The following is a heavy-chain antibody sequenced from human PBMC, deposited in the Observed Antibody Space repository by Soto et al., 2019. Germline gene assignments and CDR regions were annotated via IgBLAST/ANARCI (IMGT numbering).Heavy chain of an antibody. Sequence: ASVKVSCKASGYTFTSYAMHWVRQAPGQRLEWMGWINAGNGNTKYSQKFQGRVTITRDTSASTAYMELSSLRSEDTAVYYCARDSRYGSGSYYNNEAFDIWGQGTMVTVS. CDR3: ARDSRYGSGSYYNNEAFDI. CDR2: INAGNGNT. D-gene: IGHD3-10*01. J-gene: IGHJ3*02. V-gene: IGHV1-3*01. CDR1: GYTFTSYA.